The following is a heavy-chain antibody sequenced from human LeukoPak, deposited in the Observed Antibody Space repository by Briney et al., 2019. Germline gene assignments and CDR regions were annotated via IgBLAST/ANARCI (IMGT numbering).Heavy chain of an antibody. D-gene: IGHD3-10*01. Sequence: GGSLRLSCAASGFTFSYNWMHWVRHAPGKGLVWVSRISSDGRTTHYADCVKGRFTISRDSAKNTLFLQMNDLRAEDTAVYYCLGYYSGSPNWGQGTLVTVSS. J-gene: IGHJ4*02. CDR2: ISSDGRTT. CDR3: LGYYSGSPN. V-gene: IGHV3-74*01. CDR1: GFTFSYNW.